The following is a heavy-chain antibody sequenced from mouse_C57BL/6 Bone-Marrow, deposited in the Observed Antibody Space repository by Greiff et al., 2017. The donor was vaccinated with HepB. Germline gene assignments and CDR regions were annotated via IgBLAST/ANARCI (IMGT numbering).Heavy chain of an antibody. J-gene: IGHJ2*01. CDR3: TLSTMVKGY. V-gene: IGHV14-4*01. Sequence: VQLKESGAELVRPGASVKLSCTASGFNIKDDYMHWVKQRPEQGLEWIGWIDPENGDTEYASKFQGKATITADTSSNTAYLQLSSLTSEDTAVYYCTLSTMVKGYWGQGTTLTVSS. CDR1: GFNIKDDY. D-gene: IGHD2-2*01. CDR2: IDPENGDT.